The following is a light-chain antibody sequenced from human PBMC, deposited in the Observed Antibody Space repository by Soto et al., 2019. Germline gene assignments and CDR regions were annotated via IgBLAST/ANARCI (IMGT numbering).Light chain of an antibody. V-gene: IGKV1-27*01. CDR3: QKYNRAPRT. J-gene: IGKJ4*01. CDR1: QGISNY. CDR2: AAS. Sequence: DVQMTQAPSSLSASVGDRVTITCRASQGISNYLAWYQQKPGKVPKLLIYAASILPSGVPSRFSGSGSGTDFTITISRPQPEDVANYYCQKYNRAPRTFGGGTKVEIK.